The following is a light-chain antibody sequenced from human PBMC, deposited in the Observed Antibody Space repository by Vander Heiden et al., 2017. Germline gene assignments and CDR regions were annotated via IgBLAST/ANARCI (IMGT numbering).Light chain of an antibody. Sequence: DNVMNPVPESLAVSLGERATINCKSSQSVLYSSNNKNYLAWYQQKPGQPPKLLIYWASTRESGVPDRFSGSGSGTDFTLTISSLQAEDVAVYYCQQYYSTPYTFGQGTKLEIK. CDR2: WAS. J-gene: IGKJ2*01. CDR1: QSVLYSSNNKNY. V-gene: IGKV4-1*01. CDR3: QQYYSTPYT.